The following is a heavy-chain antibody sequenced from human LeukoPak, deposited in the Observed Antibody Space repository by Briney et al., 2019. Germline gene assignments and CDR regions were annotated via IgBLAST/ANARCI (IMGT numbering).Heavy chain of an antibody. CDR3: ARVRMQGAGAGTDY. CDR2: INHSGST. D-gene: IGHD6-19*01. Sequence: PSETLSLTCAVYGGSFSGYYWSWIRQPPGKGLEWIGEINHSGSTNYNASLKSRVTISVDTSKNQFSLKLSSVTAADTAVYYCARVRMQGAGAGTDYWGQGTPVTVSS. V-gene: IGHV4-34*01. CDR1: GGSFSGYY. J-gene: IGHJ4*02.